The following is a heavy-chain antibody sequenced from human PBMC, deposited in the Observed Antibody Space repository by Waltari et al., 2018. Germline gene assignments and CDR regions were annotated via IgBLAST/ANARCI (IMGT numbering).Heavy chain of an antibody. V-gene: IGHV3-11*04. D-gene: IGHD1-20*01. Sequence: QVQLVESGGGLVKPGGSLILSCAASRFTFSDYYMSWIRQAPGKGLEWVSYISSSGRTIYYADSVKGRFTISRDNAKKSVALQMNSLTAEDTAVYYCARAVYNWHKIDYWGQGTLVTVSS. J-gene: IGHJ4*01. CDR2: ISSSGRTI. CDR1: RFTFSDYY. CDR3: ARAVYNWHKIDY.